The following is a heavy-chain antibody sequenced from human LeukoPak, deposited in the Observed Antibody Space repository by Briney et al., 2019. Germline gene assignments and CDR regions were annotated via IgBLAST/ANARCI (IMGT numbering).Heavy chain of an antibody. J-gene: IGHJ5*02. D-gene: IGHD3-10*01. V-gene: IGHV3-7*01. CDR2: IKHDGSVK. CDR3: SRFGRVLWFGGS. CDR1: GFTFSNTW. Sequence: GGSLRLSCVASGFTFSNTWMSWVRQAPGEGLEWVASIKHDGSVKYYVDSVKGRFTISRDNAKNSLYLQADSLRAEDTAVYYCSRFGRVLWFGGSWGQGTLVTVSS.